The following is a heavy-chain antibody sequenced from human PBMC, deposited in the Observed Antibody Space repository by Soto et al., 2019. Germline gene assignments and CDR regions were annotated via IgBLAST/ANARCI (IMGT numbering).Heavy chain of an antibody. V-gene: IGHV3-21*06. CDR3: ATPYYFNH. CDR1: GFMFSAYT. J-gene: IGHJ1*01. D-gene: IGHD3-16*01. CDR2: ISDDSSYI. Sequence: GGSLRLSCAASGFMFSAYTMNWVRQAPGKGLEWLSSISDDSSYIDYADSLRGRFTVSRDNARNSLYLQIDSLGVEDTAVYYCATPYYFNHWGPGTLVTAPQ.